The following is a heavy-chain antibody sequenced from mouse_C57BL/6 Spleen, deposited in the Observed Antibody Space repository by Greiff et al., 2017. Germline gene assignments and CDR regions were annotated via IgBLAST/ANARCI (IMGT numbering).Heavy chain of an antibody. Sequence: QVQLQQPGAELVKPGASVKMSCKASGYTFTSYWITWVKQRPGQGLEWIGDIYPGSGSTNYNEKFKSKATLTVDTSSSTAYMQLSSLTSEDSAVYYCARVTLITRGFYAMDYWGQGTSVTVSS. CDR3: ARVTLITRGFYAMDY. CDR2: IYPGSGST. CDR1: GYTFTSYW. J-gene: IGHJ4*01. V-gene: IGHV1-55*01. D-gene: IGHD1-1*01.